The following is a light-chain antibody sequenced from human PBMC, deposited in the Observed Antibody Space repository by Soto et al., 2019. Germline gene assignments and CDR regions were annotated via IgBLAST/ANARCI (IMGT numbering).Light chain of an antibody. CDR3: QSYDSSNVV. V-gene: IGLV6-57*04. CDR1: SGSIAINY. J-gene: IGLJ2*01. Sequence: LAQPPSVSGSPGQTVTISCTRSSGSIAINYVQWYQHRPGSAPTTVIYEDNQRPSGVPDRFSASIDSSSNSASLTISGLKTEDEADYYCQSYDSSNVVFGGGTKVTVL. CDR2: EDN.